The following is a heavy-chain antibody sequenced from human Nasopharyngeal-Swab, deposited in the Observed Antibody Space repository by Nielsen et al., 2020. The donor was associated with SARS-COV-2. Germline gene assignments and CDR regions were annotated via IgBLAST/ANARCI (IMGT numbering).Heavy chain of an antibody. V-gene: IGHV1-18*04. CDR3: ARLSYCGGDCYWSFIDY. J-gene: IGHJ4*02. D-gene: IGHD2-21*02. CDR1: GYTFTSYG. Sequence: ASLKVSCKASGYTFTSYGISWVRQAPGQGLEGMGWSSAYNGNTNYAQKLQGRVTMTTDTSTSTAYMELRSLRSDDTAVYYCARLSYCGGDCYWSFIDYWGQGTLVTVSS. CDR2: SSAYNGNT.